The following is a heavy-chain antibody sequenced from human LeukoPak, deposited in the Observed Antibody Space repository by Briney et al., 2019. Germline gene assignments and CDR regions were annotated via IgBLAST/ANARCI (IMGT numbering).Heavy chain of an antibody. J-gene: IGHJ4*02. D-gene: IGHD3-10*01. V-gene: IGHV3-7*01. CDR2: IKQDGSEK. CDR3: AKDDRDYYIDY. Sequence: GGSLRLSCAASGFTFSSYWMSWVRQAPGKGLEWVANIKQDGSEKYYVDSVKGRFTISRDNAKNSLYLQMNSLRAEDTAVYYCAKDDRDYYIDYWGQGTLVTVSS. CDR1: GFTFSSYW.